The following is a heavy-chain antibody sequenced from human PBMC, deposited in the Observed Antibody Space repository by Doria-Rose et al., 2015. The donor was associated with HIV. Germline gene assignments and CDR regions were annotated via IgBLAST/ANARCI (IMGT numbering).Heavy chain of an antibody. CDR2: SISDDER. CDR3: ARIKSSRWYHKYYFDF. D-gene: IGHD6-13*01. CDR1: GVSLSSPGMG. J-gene: IGHJ4*02. Sequence: SGPVLVKPTETLTLTCTVSGVSLSSPGMGVSWIRQPPGKALEWLAYSISDDERSYKASLKSSLTISRGTSKSQVVLTMTDMDPVDTATYYCARIKSSRWYHKYYFDFWGQGTLVIVSA. V-gene: IGHV2-26*01.